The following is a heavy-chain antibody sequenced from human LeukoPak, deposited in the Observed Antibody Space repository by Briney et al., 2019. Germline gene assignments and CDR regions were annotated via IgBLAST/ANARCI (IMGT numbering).Heavy chain of an antibody. D-gene: IGHD3-22*01. V-gene: IGHV3-30-3*01. Sequence: PGGSLRLSCGASGFTFSTYAFHWVRQSPGKGLEWVAVISFDGSNKYYADSVKGRFITSRDNSDNVVFLQMNSLRAVDTAVYYCARDGRSNYYSGLDYWGQGTLVTVSS. J-gene: IGHJ4*02. CDR1: GFTFSTYA. CDR2: ISFDGSNK. CDR3: ARDGRSNYYSGLDY.